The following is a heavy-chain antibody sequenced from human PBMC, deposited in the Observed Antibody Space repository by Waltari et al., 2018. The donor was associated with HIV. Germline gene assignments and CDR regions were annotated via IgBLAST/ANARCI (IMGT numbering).Heavy chain of an antibody. Sequence: QVQLQESGPGLVKPSETLSLTCTVPSGSISSSSSYWGWIRQPPGRGLGWIGNIYDSGSTYYNPSLKSRVTISVDTSKNQFSLKLSSVTAADTAVYYCANLPFVYFDYWGQGTLVTVSS. CDR3: ANLPFVYFDY. J-gene: IGHJ4*02. V-gene: IGHV4-39*01. CDR2: IYDSGST. CDR1: SGSISSSSSY.